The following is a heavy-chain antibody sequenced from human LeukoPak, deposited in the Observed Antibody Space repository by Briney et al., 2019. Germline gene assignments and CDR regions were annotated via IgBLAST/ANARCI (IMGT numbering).Heavy chain of an antibody. V-gene: IGHV3-21*04. CDR3: AKDHYYDSSGYYYVDYFDY. D-gene: IGHD3-22*01. J-gene: IGHJ4*02. Sequence: GGSLRLSCAASGFTFSSYSMNWVRQAPGKGLEWVSSISSSSSYIYYADSVKGRFTISRDNSKNTLYLQMNSLRAEDTAVYYCAKDHYYDSSGYYYVDYFDYWGQGTLVTVSS. CDR1: GFTFSSYS. CDR2: ISSSSSYI.